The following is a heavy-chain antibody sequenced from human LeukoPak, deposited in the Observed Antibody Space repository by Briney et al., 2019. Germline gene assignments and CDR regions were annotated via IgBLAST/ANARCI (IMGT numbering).Heavy chain of an antibody. CDR1: GFTFSTYW. D-gene: IGHD1-1*01. V-gene: IGHV3-7*05. Sequence: GRSLRLSCPASGFTFSTYWMTWVRQAPGKGLEWVANIKPDGSEVYYVDSLKGRFTISRDNARNSLYLQMNSLRAEDTAVYYCARALNYCFDYWGQGTLVTVSS. CDR3: ARALNYCFDY. CDR2: IKPDGSEV. J-gene: IGHJ4*02.